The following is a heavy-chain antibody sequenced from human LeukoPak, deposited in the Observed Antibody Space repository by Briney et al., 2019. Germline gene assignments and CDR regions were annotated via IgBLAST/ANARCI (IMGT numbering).Heavy chain of an antibody. CDR1: GGSFSGYY. CDR2: INHSGST. V-gene: IGHV4-34*01. Sequence: TSETLSVTCAVYGGSFSGYYWSWIRQPPGKGLEWIGDINHSGSTNYNPSLKSRVTISVDTSKNQFSLKLSSVTAADTAVYYCARLGIYYDSSGYYNYFDYWGQGTLVTVSS. CDR3: ARLGIYYDSSGYYNYFDY. J-gene: IGHJ4*02. D-gene: IGHD3-22*01.